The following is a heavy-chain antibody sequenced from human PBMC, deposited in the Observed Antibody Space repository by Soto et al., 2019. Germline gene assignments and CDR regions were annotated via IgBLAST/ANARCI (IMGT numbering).Heavy chain of an antibody. V-gene: IGHV1-3*01. CDR1: GYTFTSYA. CDR2: INAGNGNT. J-gene: IGHJ3*02. CDR3: ARVVTAVDAFDI. D-gene: IGHD1-26*01. Sequence: ASVKVSCKASGYTFTSYAMHWVRQAPGQRLEWMGWINAGNGNTKYSQKFQGRVTITRDTSASTAYMELSSLRSEDTAVYYCARVVTAVDAFDIWGQGTMVTVSS.